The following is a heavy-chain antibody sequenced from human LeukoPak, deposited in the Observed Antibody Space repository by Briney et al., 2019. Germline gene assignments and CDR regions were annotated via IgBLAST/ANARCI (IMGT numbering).Heavy chain of an antibody. CDR3: AKGILTGYYKSTHFDY. J-gene: IGHJ4*02. D-gene: IGHD3-9*01. CDR1: GFTFSSYA. CDR2: ISGSGGST. Sequence: GGSLRLSCAASGFTFSSYAMSWVRQAPGKGLEWVSAISGSGGSTYYADSVKGRFTISRDNSKNTLYLQMNSLRAEDTAVYYCAKGILTGYYKSTHFDYWGQGTLVTVSS. V-gene: IGHV3-23*01.